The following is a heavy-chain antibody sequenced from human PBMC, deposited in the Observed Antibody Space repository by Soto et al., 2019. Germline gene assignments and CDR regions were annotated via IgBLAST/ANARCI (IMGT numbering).Heavy chain of an antibody. D-gene: IGHD6-6*01. CDR2: TYYRSKWYN. CDR3: ARDRGVAARPDYYGMDV. Sequence: SQTLSLTCAISGDSVSSNSAAWNWIRQSPSRGLEWLGRTYYRSKWYNDYAVSVKSRTTINPDTSKNQFSLQLNSVTPEDTAVYYCARDRGVAARPDYYGMDVWGQGTTVTVSS. CDR1: GDSVSSNSAA. V-gene: IGHV6-1*01. J-gene: IGHJ6*02.